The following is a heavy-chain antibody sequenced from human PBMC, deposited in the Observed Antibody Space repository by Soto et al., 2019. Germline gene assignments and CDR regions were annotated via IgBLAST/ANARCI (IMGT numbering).Heavy chain of an antibody. CDR2: ISGSGGNT. J-gene: IGHJ6*02. CDR1: GFTFSPYA. D-gene: IGHD3-16*01. CDR3: AKGLRRLLRTQYYYGLDV. V-gene: IGHV3-23*01. Sequence: EVQLLESGGGLVQPGGSLRLSCAASGFTFSPYAMTWVRQAPGKGLEWVSSISGSGGNTNYADSVKGRFTVSRDNSKRTQSLQMNSLTEEDTAIYYCAKGLRRLLRTQYYYGLDVWGRGTTVTVSS.